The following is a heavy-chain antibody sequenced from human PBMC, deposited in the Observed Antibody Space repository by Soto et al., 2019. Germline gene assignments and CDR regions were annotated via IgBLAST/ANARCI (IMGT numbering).Heavy chain of an antibody. CDR2: ISGGGGST. J-gene: IGHJ6*02. D-gene: IGHD3-10*01. CDR1: GFTFSSYA. Sequence: PGGSLRLSCAASGFTFSSYAMSWVRQAPGKGLEWVSAISGGGGSTYYADSVKGRFTISRDNSKNTLYLQMNSLRAEDTAVYYCETDRNVLLWFLDVWGQGTTVTVSS. V-gene: IGHV3-23*01. CDR3: ETDRNVLLWFLDV.